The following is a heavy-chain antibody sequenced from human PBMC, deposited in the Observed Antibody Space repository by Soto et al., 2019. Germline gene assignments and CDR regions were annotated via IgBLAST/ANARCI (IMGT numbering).Heavy chain of an antibody. CDR3: ARGYYTSWYWFDR. CDR2: IYYSGST. D-gene: IGHD6-13*01. V-gene: IGHV4-59*01. CDR1: GGSISSYY. Sequence: SETLSLTCTVSGGSISSYYWSWIRQPPGKGLEWIGYIYYSGSTNYNPSLKSRVTISVDTSKNQFSLKLTSVTAADTAVYYCARGYYTSWYWFDRWGRGTLVTVSS. J-gene: IGHJ2*01.